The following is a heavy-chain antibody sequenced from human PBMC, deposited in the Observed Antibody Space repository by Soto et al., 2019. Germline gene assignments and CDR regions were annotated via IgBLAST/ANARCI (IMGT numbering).Heavy chain of an antibody. CDR2: ISANNGDT. Sequence: ASVKLSCKASGYTFSRYGVSWVRKAPGRGLEWMGWISANNGDTNYAQKFQGRVTMTADTSTSTAFMELRSLRSDDTAVYYCARDGYCSNGVCYPVACFDPWGQETLVTVSS. D-gene: IGHD2-8*01. CDR1: GYTFSRYG. CDR3: ARDGYCSNGVCYPVACFDP. J-gene: IGHJ5*02. V-gene: IGHV1-18*01.